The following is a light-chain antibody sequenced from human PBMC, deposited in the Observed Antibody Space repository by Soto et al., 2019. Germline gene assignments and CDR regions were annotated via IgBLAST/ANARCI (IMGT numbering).Light chain of an antibody. CDR2: KAS. CDR1: QNIGVR. CDR3: QHYNSYSEA. Sequence: IQMSRWPSSVCACIGDRVTITCGADQNIGVRLAWYQQKPGKAPKLLIYKASTLKSGVPSRFSGSGSGTEFTLTISSLQPDDFATYYCQHYNSYSEAFGQGTKVDIK. V-gene: IGKV1-5*03. J-gene: IGKJ1*01.